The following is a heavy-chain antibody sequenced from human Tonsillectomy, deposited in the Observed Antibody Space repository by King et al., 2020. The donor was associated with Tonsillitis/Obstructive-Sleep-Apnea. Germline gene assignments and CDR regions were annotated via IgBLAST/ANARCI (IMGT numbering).Heavy chain of an antibody. D-gene: IGHD3-16*01. J-gene: IGHJ4*02. V-gene: IGHV1-46*01. CDR3: ARAGGGKTPLDY. CDR2: INPSGGST. CDR1: GYTFTSYY. Sequence: QLVQSGAEVKKPGASVKVSCKASGYTFTSYYMHWVRQAPGQGLEWMGIINPSGGSTSYAQKFQGRVTMTRDTSTSTVYMELSSLRSGETAVYYCARAGGGKTPLDYWGQGTLVTVSS.